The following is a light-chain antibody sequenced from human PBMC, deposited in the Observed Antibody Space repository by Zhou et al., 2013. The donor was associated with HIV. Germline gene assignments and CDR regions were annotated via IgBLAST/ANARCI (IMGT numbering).Light chain of an antibody. CDR3: QQFGSTPWT. CDR1: QSVGSSY. CDR2: AAS. J-gene: IGKJ1*01. Sequence: EVVLTQSPGTLSLSPGERATLSCRASQSVGSSYLAWYQQKPGQAPRLLIYAASSRATGVPDRFSGSGSGTDFTLTISRLEPEDFAVYYCQQFGSTPWTFGQGTKVEI. V-gene: IGKV3-20*01.